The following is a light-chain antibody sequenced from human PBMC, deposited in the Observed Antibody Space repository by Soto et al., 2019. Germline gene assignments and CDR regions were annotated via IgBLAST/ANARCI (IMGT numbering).Light chain of an antibody. Sequence: ESVLTQSPATLSLFPGERATLSCRASPSVSNSVAWYQHKPGQAPRLLIYDASNRASGVPSRFSGSGSGSDFTITITSLAPEAFAVYYCQQRNKWAPVTFGGGTRLEIK. J-gene: IGKJ4*01. CDR2: DAS. V-gene: IGKV3-11*01. CDR1: PSVSNS. CDR3: QQRNKWAPVT.